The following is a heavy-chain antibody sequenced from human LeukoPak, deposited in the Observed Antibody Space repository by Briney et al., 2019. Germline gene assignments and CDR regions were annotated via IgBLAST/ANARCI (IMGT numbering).Heavy chain of an antibody. CDR2: IYTSGST. V-gene: IGHV4-4*07. Sequence: SETLSLTCTVSGGSISSYYWSSIRQPAGKGLEWIGRIYTSGSTNYNPSLKSRVTMSVDTSKNQFSLKLSSVTAADTAVYYCARDGSSSWYLPGGNYYYMDVWGKGTTVTVSS. CDR3: ARDGSSSWYLPGGNYYYMDV. D-gene: IGHD6-13*01. J-gene: IGHJ6*03. CDR1: GGSISSYY.